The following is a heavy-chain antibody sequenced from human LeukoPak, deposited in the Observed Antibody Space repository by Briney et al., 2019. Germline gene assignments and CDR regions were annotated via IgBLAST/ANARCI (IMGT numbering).Heavy chain of an antibody. CDR1: GGSFSGYY. D-gene: IGHD3-22*01. CDR3: PIVVDHSNWFDP. Sequence: SETLSLTCAVYGGSFSGYYWSWIRQPPGKGLEWIGEINHSGSTNYNPSLKSRVTISVDTSKNQFSLKLSSVTAADTDVYYCPIVVDHSNWFDPWGQGTLVTVSS. CDR2: INHSGST. V-gene: IGHV4-34*01. J-gene: IGHJ5*02.